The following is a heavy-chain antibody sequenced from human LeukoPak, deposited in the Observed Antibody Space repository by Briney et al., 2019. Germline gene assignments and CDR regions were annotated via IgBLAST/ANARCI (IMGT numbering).Heavy chain of an antibody. CDR2: IYWDDDK. V-gene: IGHV2-5*02. J-gene: IGHJ6*02. CDR1: GLSLTTTGVG. D-gene: IGHD1-26*01. Sequence: SGPTLVKPTQTLTLTCTFFGLSLTTTGVGVGWIRQPPGKALEWLALIYWDDDKRYSPSLKSRLTITKDTSKNQVVLTMTNMDPVDTATYYCAHRKSGSCMDVWGQGTTVTVSS. CDR3: AHRKSGSCMDV.